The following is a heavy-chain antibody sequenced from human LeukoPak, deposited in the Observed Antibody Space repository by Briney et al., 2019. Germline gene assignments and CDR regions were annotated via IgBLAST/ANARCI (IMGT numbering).Heavy chain of an antibody. Sequence: ASVKVSCKASGYTFTTYVITGVEQAPDQGLSGMGWISAYNGNTNYAQKLQGRVTMTTDASTSTAYMELRSLRSDDTAVYYCARETGTTVSPDYWGQGTLVTVSS. V-gene: IGHV1-18*01. D-gene: IGHD1-7*01. J-gene: IGHJ4*02. CDR2: ISAYNGNT. CDR1: GYTFTTYV. CDR3: ARETGTTVSPDY.